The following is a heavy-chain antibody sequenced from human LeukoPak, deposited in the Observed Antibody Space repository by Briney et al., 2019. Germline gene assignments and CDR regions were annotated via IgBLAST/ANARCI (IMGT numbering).Heavy chain of an antibody. Sequence: QPGGSLRLSCTASGFTFGDYAMSWVRQAPGKGLEGVGFIRSKAYGGTTEFAASVEGRFNISRDDSKNIAYLQMNSLKTEDTAVYYCTSGRWLWNWFDPWGQGTLVTVSS. V-gene: IGHV3-49*04. CDR1: GFTFGDYA. D-gene: IGHD3-22*01. J-gene: IGHJ5*02. CDR2: IRSKAYGGTT. CDR3: TSGRWLWNWFDP.